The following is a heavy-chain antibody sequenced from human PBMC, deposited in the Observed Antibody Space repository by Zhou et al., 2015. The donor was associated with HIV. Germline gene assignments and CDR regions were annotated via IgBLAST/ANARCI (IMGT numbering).Heavy chain of an antibody. CDR3: ARRPPYVWGSSLEPLYFDY. CDR1: GGTFSSYA. CDR2: IIPIFGTA. V-gene: IGHV1-69*01. D-gene: IGHD3-16*01. J-gene: IGHJ4*02. Sequence: QVQLVQSGAEVKKPGSSVKVSCKASGGTFSSYAISWVRQAPGQGLEWMGGIIPIFGTANYAQKFQGRVTITADESTSTAYMELSSLRSEDTAVYYCARRPPYVWGSSLEPLYFDYWGQGTLVTVSS.